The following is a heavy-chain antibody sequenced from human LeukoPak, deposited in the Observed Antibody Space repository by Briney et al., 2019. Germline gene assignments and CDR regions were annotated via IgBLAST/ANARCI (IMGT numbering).Heavy chain of an antibody. Sequence: GGSLRPSCAVSGFRFSNYWMSWVRQAPGKGLEWVANIKHDGSGPSYLDSVKGRFTISRDNARNLLSLQMSGLRVEDTAVYYCARAREITVTGTVYFDSWGQGTLVTVSS. CDR2: IKHDGSGP. V-gene: IGHV3-7*01. CDR3: ARAREITVTGTVYFDS. J-gene: IGHJ4*02. CDR1: GFRFSNYW. D-gene: IGHD6-19*01.